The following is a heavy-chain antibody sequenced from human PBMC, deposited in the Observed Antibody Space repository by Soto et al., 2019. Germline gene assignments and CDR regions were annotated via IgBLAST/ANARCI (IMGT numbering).Heavy chain of an antibody. CDR2: ISWNGGSL. V-gene: IGHV3-9*01. Sequence: SLRLSCAASGFTFGDYAMHCVRQAPGKGLELVSGISWNGGSLGYADSVKARFTISRDNAKNSLYLQMNSLSAEDTALYYCAKDKYSDSSGYPDYWGQGTLVTVSS. J-gene: IGHJ4*02. CDR1: GFTFGDYA. D-gene: IGHD3-22*01. CDR3: AKDKYSDSSGYPDY.